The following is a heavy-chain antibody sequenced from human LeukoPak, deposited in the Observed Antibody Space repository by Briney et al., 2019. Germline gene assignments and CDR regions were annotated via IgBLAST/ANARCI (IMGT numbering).Heavy chain of an antibody. CDR3: ARDQTYYDSSGYSLYAFDI. CDR1: GGSISSYY. CDR2: IYTSGST. D-gene: IGHD3-22*01. J-gene: IGHJ3*02. Sequence: SETLSLTCTVSGGSISSYYWSWIRQPAGKGLEWIGRIYTSGSTNYNPSLKSRVTMSVDTSKNQFSLKLSSVTAADTAVYHCARDQTYYDSSGYSLYAFDIWGQGTMVTVSS. V-gene: IGHV4-4*07.